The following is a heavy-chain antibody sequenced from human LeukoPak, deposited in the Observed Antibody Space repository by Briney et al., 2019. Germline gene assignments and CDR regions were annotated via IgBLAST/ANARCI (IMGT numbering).Heavy chain of an antibody. CDR2: IFYSGRT. CDR3: ARGLYYYDSSPLGSDSAANGMDV. D-gene: IGHD3-22*01. J-gene: IGHJ6*02. CDR1: GGSISSGGYY. Sequence: SETLSLTCTVSGGSISSGGYYWSWIRQHPGKGLEWFGYIFYSGRTYYNPSLKSRVTISVDTSKNQFSLKLSSVTAADTAVYYCARGLYYYDSSPLGSDSAANGMDVWGQGTTVTVSS. V-gene: IGHV4-31*03.